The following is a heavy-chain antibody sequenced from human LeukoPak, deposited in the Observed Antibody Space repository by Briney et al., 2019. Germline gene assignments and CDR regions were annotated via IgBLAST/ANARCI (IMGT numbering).Heavy chain of an antibody. CDR2: ISYDGSNK. J-gene: IGHJ1*01. CDR1: GFTFSSYG. Sequence: GGSLRLSCAASGFTFSSYGMHWVRQAPGKGLEWVAVISYDGSNKYYADSVKGRFTISRDNAKNSLYLQMNSLRAEDTAVYYCARDGHYDILTGYFQDWGQGTLVTVSS. V-gene: IGHV3-30*03. CDR3: ARDGHYDILTGYFQD. D-gene: IGHD3-9*01.